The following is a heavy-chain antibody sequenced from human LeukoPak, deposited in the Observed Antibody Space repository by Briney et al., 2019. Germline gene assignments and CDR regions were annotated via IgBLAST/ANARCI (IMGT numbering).Heavy chain of an antibody. J-gene: IGHJ4*02. D-gene: IGHD5-18*01. V-gene: IGHV1-8*03. Sequence: ASVKVSCKASGYTFTSYDINWVRQATGQGLEWMGWMNPNSGNTGYAQKFQGRVTITRNTSISTAYMELSSLRAEDTAVYYCARVGYSYGFGYFDYWGQGTLVTVSS. CDR2: MNPNSGNT. CDR1: GYTFTSYD. CDR3: ARVGYSYGFGYFDY.